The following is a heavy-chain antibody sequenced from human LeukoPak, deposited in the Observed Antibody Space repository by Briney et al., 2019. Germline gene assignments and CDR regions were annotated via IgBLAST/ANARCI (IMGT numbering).Heavy chain of an antibody. V-gene: IGHV3-23*01. CDR2: TSDRGDYT. J-gene: IGHJ4*02. Sequence: GGSLRLSCAASGFTFTSYSMSWVRQAPGKGLEWVSGTSDRGDYTYYADSVKGRFTISRDNSKNTLYLQMNSLRVEDTAVYYCAKGRYESSGFNWAAWGQGTLVTVSS. CDR3: AKGRYESSGFNWAA. D-gene: IGHD3-22*01. CDR1: GFTFTSYS.